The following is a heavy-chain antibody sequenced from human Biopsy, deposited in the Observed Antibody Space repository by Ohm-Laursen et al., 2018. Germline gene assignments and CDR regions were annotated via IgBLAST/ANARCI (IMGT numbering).Heavy chain of an antibody. J-gene: IGHJ3*02. D-gene: IGHD3-3*01. V-gene: IGHV1-18*04. CDR2: ISTYNDDT. CDR3: ARDPGYDFWSGSDPFDI. Sequence: SSVKVSCKTSGYTFTAYGVSWVRQAPGQGLEWMGWISTYNDDTNIAQKFQGRVSMTTDTSTRTAYMELRSLRSGDTATYFCARDPGYDFWSGSDPFDIWGQGTLVTVS. CDR1: GYTFTAYG.